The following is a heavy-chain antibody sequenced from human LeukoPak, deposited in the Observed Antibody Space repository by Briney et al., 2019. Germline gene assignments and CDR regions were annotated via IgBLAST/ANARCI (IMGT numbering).Heavy chain of an antibody. CDR3: AKAPVTTCRGAFCYPFDY. Sequence: GGSLRLSCAASGFTFSDYYMSWIRQAPGKGLEWVSAISDTGNTYHADSVKGRFTISRDSSKNTLFLQMNRLRPEDAAVYYCAKAPVTTCRGAFCYPFDYWGLGTLVTVSS. CDR1: GFTFSDYY. V-gene: IGHV3-23*01. D-gene: IGHD2-15*01. J-gene: IGHJ4*02. CDR2: ISDTGNT.